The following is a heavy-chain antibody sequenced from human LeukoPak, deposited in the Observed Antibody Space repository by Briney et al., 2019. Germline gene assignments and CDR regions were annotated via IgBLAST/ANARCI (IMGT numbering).Heavy chain of an antibody. J-gene: IGHJ4*02. D-gene: IGHD3-22*01. Sequence: ASVKVSCMASGYTFTSYGISWVRQAPGQGLEWMGWINAYNGNTNYAQKLQGRVTMTTDTSTSTAYMELRSLRSDDTAVYYCARPRGYYDSSGYYEYYFDYWGQGTLVTVSS. CDR1: GYTFTSYG. V-gene: IGHV1-18*01. CDR2: INAYNGNT. CDR3: ARPRGYYDSSGYYEYYFDY.